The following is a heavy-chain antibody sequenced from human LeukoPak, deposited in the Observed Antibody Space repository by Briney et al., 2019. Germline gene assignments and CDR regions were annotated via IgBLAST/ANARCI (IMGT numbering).Heavy chain of an antibody. Sequence: PGGSLRLSCAASGFTFSDYYMSGIPQAPRKGLEWVSYISSRGSTIYYADSVKGRFTISRDNDKNSLYLQMNSLRAEDTAVYYCARDAYDILTGGAFDIWGQGTMVTVSS. J-gene: IGHJ3*02. D-gene: IGHD3-9*01. V-gene: IGHV3-11*01. CDR2: ISSRGSTI. CDR1: GFTFSDYY. CDR3: ARDAYDILTGGAFDI.